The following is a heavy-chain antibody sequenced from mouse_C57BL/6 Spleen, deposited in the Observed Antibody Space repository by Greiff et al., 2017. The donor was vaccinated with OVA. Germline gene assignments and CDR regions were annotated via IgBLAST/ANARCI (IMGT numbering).Heavy chain of an antibody. CDR2: INPNNGGT. D-gene: IGHD1-1*01. J-gene: IGHJ2*01. CDR3: ARSGFTTVTLDY. CDR1: GYTFTDYY. Sequence: EVQLQQSGPELVKPGASVKISCKASGYTFTDYYMNWVKQSHGKSLEWIGDINPNNGGTSYNQKFKGKATLTVDKSSSTAYMELRSLTSEDSAVYYCARSGFTTVTLDYWGQGTTLTVSS. V-gene: IGHV1-26*01.